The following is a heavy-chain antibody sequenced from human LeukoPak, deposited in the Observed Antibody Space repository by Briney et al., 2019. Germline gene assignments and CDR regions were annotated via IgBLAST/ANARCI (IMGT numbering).Heavy chain of an antibody. D-gene: IGHD4-23*01. J-gene: IGHJ4*02. Sequence: ASVKVSCKASGYTFTGYYMHWVRQAPGQGLEWMGWINPNSGGTNYAQKFQGRVTMTRDTSISTAYMELSWLRSDDTALYYCATDYAGNSVLDYWGQGTLVTVSS. CDR3: ATDYAGNSVLDY. CDR1: GYTFTGYY. V-gene: IGHV1-2*02. CDR2: INPNSGGT.